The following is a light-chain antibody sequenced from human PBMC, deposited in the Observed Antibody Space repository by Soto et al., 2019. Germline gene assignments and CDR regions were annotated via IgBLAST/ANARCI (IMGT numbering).Light chain of an antibody. J-gene: IGLJ1*01. CDR2: DDS. CDR3: SSYTSSSIPYV. CDR1: SSDVGGYNY. V-gene: IGLV2-14*01. Sequence: QSALTQPASVSGSPGQSITISCTGTSSDVGGYNYVSWNQQHPGKAPKLMIYDDSDRPSGVSNRFSGSKSGNTASLTISGLQAEDEADYYCSSYTSSSIPYVFGTGTKVTVL.